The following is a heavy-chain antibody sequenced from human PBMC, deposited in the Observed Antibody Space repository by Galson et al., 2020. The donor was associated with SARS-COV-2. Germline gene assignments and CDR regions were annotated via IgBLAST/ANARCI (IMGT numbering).Heavy chain of an antibody. Sequence: ASVKVSCKASGYIFAAYYIHWVRQAPGQGLEWMGWINPNSGATSYARKFQGWVTMTRNTAINTAYMEVTSLKSDDTAVYYCARVSCLLSALRGSGCAFDIWGQGTTVTVSS. V-gene: IGHV1-2*04. CDR1: GYIFAAYY. CDR3: ARVSCLLSALRGSGCAFDI. J-gene: IGHJ3*02. D-gene: IGHD2-15*01. CDR2: INPNSGAT.